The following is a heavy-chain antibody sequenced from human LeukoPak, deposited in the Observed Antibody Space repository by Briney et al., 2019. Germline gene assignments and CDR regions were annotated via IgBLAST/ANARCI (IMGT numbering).Heavy chain of an antibody. CDR1: GGSISSSSYY. Sequence: SETLSLTCTVSGGSISSSSYYWGWIRQPPGKGLEWIGSIYYSGSTYYNPSLKSRVTISVDTSKNQFSLKLSSVTAADTAVYYCARLDTVMTTYWYFGLWGRGTLVTVSS. CDR2: IYYSGST. CDR3: ARLDTVMTTYWYFGL. J-gene: IGHJ2*01. D-gene: IGHD5-18*01. V-gene: IGHV4-39*01.